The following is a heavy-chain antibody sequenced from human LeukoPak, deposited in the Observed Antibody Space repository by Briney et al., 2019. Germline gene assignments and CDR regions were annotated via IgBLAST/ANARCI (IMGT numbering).Heavy chain of an antibody. D-gene: IGHD2-15*01. Sequence: PSETLSLTCTVSGGSISTYYWSWIRQPPGKGPEWIGYVTNSGTTNYNPSLKSRVTISVDTSKDQFSLRLQSVTAADTAVYYCARHPAVVSWFDLWGQGNLVIVSS. CDR2: VTNSGTT. CDR3: ARHPAVVSWFDL. V-gene: IGHV4-59*08. J-gene: IGHJ5*02. CDR1: GGSISTYY.